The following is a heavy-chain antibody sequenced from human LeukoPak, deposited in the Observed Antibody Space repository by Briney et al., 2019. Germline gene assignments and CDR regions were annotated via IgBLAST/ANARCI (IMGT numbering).Heavy chain of an antibody. V-gene: IGHV1-8*01. CDR3: ARGRYGSGSYYFDY. D-gene: IGHD3-10*01. J-gene: IGHJ4*02. CDR1: GYTFTSYD. Sequence: GASVKVSRKASGYTFTSYDINWVRQATGQGLEWMGWMNPNSGNTGYAQKFQGRVTMTRNTSISTAYMELSSLRSEDTAVYYCARGRYGSGSYYFDYWGQGTLVTVSS. CDR2: MNPNSGNT.